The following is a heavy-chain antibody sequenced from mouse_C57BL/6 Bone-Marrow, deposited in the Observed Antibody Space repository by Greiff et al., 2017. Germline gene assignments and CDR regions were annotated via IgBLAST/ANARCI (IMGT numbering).Heavy chain of an antibody. CDR2: IDPENGDT. V-gene: IGHV14-4*01. CDR3: TTYDYAGFAY. D-gene: IGHD2-4*01. Sequence: EVKVVESGAELVRPGASVKLSCTASGFNIKDDYMHWVKQRPEQGLEWIGWIDPENGDTEYASKFQGKATITADTSSNTAYLQLSSLTSEDTAVYYCTTYDYAGFAYWGQGTLVTVSA. J-gene: IGHJ3*01. CDR1: GFNIKDDY.